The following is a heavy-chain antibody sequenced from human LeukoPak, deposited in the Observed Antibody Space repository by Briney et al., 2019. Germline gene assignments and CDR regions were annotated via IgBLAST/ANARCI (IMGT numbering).Heavy chain of an antibody. Sequence: SETLSLTCAVSGGSISSSNWWSWVRQPPGKGLEWIGEIYHSGSTNYNPSLKSRVTISVDTSKNQFSLKLSSVTAADTAVYYCARGPGSYSKEAFDMWGQGTMVTVSS. CDR1: GGSISSSNW. CDR2: IYHSGST. CDR3: ARGPGSYSKEAFDM. V-gene: IGHV4-4*02. D-gene: IGHD3-10*01. J-gene: IGHJ3*02.